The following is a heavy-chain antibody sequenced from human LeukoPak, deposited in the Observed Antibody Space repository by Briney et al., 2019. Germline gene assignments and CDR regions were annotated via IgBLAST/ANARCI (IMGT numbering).Heavy chain of an antibody. J-gene: IGHJ4*02. D-gene: IGHD6-13*01. CDR1: GFTFDDYG. CDR2: ISWNSASV. V-gene: IGHV3-9*01. Sequence: PGGSLRLSCAASGFTFDDYGMHWVRQAPGKGLEWVSTISWNSASVGYVDSVKGRFTIPRDNAKMTLYLQMNSLRPEDTALYYCAKDYGYSSSWYDYWGQGTLVTVSS. CDR3: AKDYGYSSSWYDY.